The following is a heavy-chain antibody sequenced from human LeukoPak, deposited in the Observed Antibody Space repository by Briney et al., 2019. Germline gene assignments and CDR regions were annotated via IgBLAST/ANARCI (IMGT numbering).Heavy chain of an antibody. D-gene: IGHD7-27*01. CDR2: ISGSGGST. V-gene: IGHV3-23*01. Sequence: PGGSLRLSCAASGFTFSSYWMSWVRQAPGKGLEWVSAISGSGGSTYYADSVKGRFTISRDNSKNTLYLQMNSLRAEDTAIYYCAKGTANWGSYYMDVWGKGTTVTVSS. J-gene: IGHJ6*03. CDR3: AKGTANWGSYYMDV. CDR1: GFTFSSYW.